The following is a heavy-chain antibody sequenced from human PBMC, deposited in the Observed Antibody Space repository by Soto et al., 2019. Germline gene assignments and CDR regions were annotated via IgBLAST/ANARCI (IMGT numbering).Heavy chain of an antibody. CDR3: AKNLFLAVAGTIGDY. Sequence: PGGSLRLSCAASGFTFSSYAMSWVRQAPGKGLEWVSAISGGGGSTYYADSVKGRFTISRDNFKNTLYLQMNSLRAEDTAVYYCAKNLFLAVAGTIGDYWGQGTLVTVSS. D-gene: IGHD6-19*01. V-gene: IGHV3-23*01. J-gene: IGHJ4*02. CDR1: GFTFSSYA. CDR2: ISGGGGST.